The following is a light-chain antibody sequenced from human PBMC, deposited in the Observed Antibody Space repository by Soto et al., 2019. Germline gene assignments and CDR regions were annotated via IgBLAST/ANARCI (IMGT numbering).Light chain of an antibody. J-gene: IGKJ1*01. V-gene: IGKV3-20*01. CDR1: QSVSSSY. Sequence: EIVLTHSPGTLSLSPGERATLSCRASQSVSSSYLAWYQQKPGQAPRLLIYGTSSRATAIPDRFSGSGSWTYFTLTNSRLEPDDFSVYYWQQYGSASWKFGQGTKVEV. CDR3: QQYGSASWK. CDR2: GTS.